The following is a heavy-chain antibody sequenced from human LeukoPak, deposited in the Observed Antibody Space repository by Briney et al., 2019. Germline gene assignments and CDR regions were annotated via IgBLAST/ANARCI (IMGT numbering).Heavy chain of an antibody. Sequence: GGSLRLSCAASGFTFSSYGMHWVRQAPGKGLEWVAVISYDGGNKYYADSVKGRFTISRDNSKNTLYLQMNSLRAEDTAVYYCAKDYYYDSSGDLAGYFDYWGQGTLVTVSS. CDR2: ISYDGGNK. D-gene: IGHD3-22*01. CDR1: GFTFSSYG. CDR3: AKDYYYDSSGDLAGYFDY. V-gene: IGHV3-30*18. J-gene: IGHJ4*02.